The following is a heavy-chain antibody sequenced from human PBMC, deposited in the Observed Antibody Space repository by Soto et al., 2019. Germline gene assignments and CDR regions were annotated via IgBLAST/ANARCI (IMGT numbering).Heavy chain of an antibody. D-gene: IGHD3-3*01. CDR2: IYPSDSDT. V-gene: IGHV5-51*01. J-gene: IGHJ4*02. CDR1: GYNFAGYW. Sequence: GESLKISCKGSGYNFAGYWIAWVRQMPGKGLELMGIIYPSDSDTRYRPSFQGQVTISADKSISSAYLQWSSLRASDTAMYYCAKGGVSTRTFDYWGQGTPVTVSS. CDR3: AKGGVSTRTFDY.